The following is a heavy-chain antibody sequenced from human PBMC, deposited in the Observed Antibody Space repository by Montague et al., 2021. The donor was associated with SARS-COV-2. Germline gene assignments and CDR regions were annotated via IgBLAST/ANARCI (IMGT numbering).Heavy chain of an antibody. CDR1: GFSLSTSGMC. J-gene: IGHJ6*02. CDR2: XXWXXXK. Sequence: PALVKPTQTLTLTCTFSGFSLSTSGMCVSWIRQPPGKALEWLAXXXWXXXKYXSTSLKTRLTISKDTSKNQVVLTMTNMDPVGTATFYCARIPTAGTPTGNYYYYGMDVWGQGTTVTVSS. CDR3: ARIPTAGTPTGNYYYYGMDV. D-gene: IGHD4-11*01. V-gene: IGHV2-70*01.